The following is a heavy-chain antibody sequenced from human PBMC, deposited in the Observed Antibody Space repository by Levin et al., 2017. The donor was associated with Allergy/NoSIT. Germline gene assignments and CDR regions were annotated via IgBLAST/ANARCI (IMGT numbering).Heavy chain of an antibody. Sequence: LSLTCAASGFTFSGSWMSWVRQAPGKGLEWVANIKQDGSEKYYVDSVKGRFTISRDNAKNSLFLQMHSLRAEDTAVYYCARGRYLDVWGQGTTVTVSS. CDR1: GFTFSGSW. CDR3: ARGRYLDV. J-gene: IGHJ6*02. CDR2: IKQDGSEK. D-gene: IGHD3-9*01. V-gene: IGHV3-7*01.